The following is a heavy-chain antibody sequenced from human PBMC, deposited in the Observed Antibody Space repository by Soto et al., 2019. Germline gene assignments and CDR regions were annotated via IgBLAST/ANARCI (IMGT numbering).Heavy chain of an antibody. J-gene: IGHJ6*02. CDR2: ISGSGGST. D-gene: IGHD5-12*01. CDR1: GFTFSSYA. V-gene: IGHV3-23*01. Sequence: GGSLRLSCAASGFTFSSYAMSWVRQAPGKGLEWVSAISGSGGSTYYADSVKGRFTISRDNSKNTLYLQMNSLRAEDTAVYYCARAIVVTIGGMDVWGQGTTVTVSS. CDR3: ARAIVVTIGGMDV.